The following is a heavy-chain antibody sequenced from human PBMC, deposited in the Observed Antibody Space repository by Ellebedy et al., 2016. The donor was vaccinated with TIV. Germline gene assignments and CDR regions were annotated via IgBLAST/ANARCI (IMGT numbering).Heavy chain of an antibody. D-gene: IGHD1-1*01. CDR3: ARRLRWNDGGWSDY. J-gene: IGHJ4*02. CDR2: IFPGDSDT. Sequence: GESLKISXKGSGYSFTNYWIAWVRQMPGKGLEWMGIIFPGDSDTRYSPSFQGQVTISVDKSISTAYLQWSSLKASDTAMYYCARRLRWNDGGWSDYWGQGTRVTVSS. V-gene: IGHV5-51*01. CDR1: GYSFTNYW.